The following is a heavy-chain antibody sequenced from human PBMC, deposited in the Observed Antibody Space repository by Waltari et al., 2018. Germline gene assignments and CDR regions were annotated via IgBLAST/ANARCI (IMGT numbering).Heavy chain of an antibody. CDR1: GFTFSSYG. V-gene: IGHV3-33*01. CDR3: ARDAARRMVRGRGMDV. Sequence: GFTFSSYGMHWVRQAPGKGLEWVAVIWYDGSNKYYADSVKGRFTISRDNSKNTLYLQMNSLRAEDTAVYYCARDAARRMVRGRGMDVWGQGTTVTVSS. J-gene: IGHJ6*02. D-gene: IGHD3-10*01. CDR2: IWYDGSNK.